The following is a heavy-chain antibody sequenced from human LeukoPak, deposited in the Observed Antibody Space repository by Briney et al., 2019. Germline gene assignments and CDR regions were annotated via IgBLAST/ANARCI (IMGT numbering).Heavy chain of an antibody. CDR2: VYHTGSS. J-gene: IGHJ5*02. Sequence: SETLSLTCAVSGGSISSSNWWSWVRQPPGKGLEWIGEVYHTGSSNYNPSLKSRVTISVDKSKSQFSLKLSSVTAADTAVYYCARGGTTVAGAFWFDPWGQGTLVTVSS. D-gene: IGHD6-19*01. V-gene: IGHV4-4*02. CDR1: GGSISSSNW. CDR3: ARGGTTVAGAFWFDP.